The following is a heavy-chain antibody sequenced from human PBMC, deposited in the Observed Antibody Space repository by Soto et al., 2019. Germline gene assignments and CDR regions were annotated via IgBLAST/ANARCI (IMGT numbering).Heavy chain of an antibody. J-gene: IGHJ3*01. CDR1: GLTFSAYA. V-gene: IGHV3-23*01. Sequence: EVKLLESGGGLVPPGGSLRLSCAASGLTFSAYAMTWVRQAPGKGLEWVSVISSSGIGTYYADSVKGRFTISRDNSKSTMYLQMNSRRVEDAAVYYCAKNRVTSTVWTDVFDVWGQGTMVTVSS. CDR3: AKNRVTSTVWTDVFDV. D-gene: IGHD4-4*01. CDR2: ISSSGIGT.